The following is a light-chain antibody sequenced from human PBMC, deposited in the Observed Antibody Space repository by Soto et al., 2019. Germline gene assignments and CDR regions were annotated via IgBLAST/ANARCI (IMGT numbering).Light chain of an antibody. CDR1: QSVSSSY. Sequence: EIVLTQSPGTLSLSPGERATLSCRASQSVSSSYLAWYQQKPGQAPRLLIYGASSRATGIPDRFSGSGSGTDFTLTSSRREPEDFAVYYCQQYGSSSWTCGQGTKVEIK. J-gene: IGKJ1*01. V-gene: IGKV3-20*01. CDR2: GAS. CDR3: QQYGSSSWT.